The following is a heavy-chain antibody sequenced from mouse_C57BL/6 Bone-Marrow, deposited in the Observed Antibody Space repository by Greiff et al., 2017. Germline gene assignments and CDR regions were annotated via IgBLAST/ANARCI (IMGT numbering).Heavy chain of an antibody. J-gene: IGHJ3*01. CDR2: ISSGGSYT. V-gene: IGHV5-6*01. Sequence: EVMLVESGGDLVKPGGSLKLSCAASGFTFSSYGMSWVRQTPDKRLEWVATISSGGSYTYYPDSVKGRFTISRDNAKNTLYLQMSSLKSEDTAMYYCASGYGSSYVWFAYGGQGTLVTVSA. CDR3: ASGYGSSYVWFAY. CDR1: GFTFSSYG. D-gene: IGHD1-1*01.